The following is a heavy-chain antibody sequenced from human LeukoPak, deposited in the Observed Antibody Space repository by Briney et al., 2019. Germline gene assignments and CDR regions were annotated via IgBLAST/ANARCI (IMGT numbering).Heavy chain of an antibody. CDR1: GGSISSSSYY. Sequence: PSETLSLTCTVSGGSISSSSYYWGWIRQPPGKGLEWIGSIYYSGSTYYNPSLKSRVTISVDTSKNQFSLKLSSVTAADTAVYYCARLNDPPYGDGPRAFDIWGQGTMVTVSS. CDR2: IYYSGST. V-gene: IGHV4-39*07. D-gene: IGHD4-17*01. CDR3: ARLNDPPYGDGPRAFDI. J-gene: IGHJ3*02.